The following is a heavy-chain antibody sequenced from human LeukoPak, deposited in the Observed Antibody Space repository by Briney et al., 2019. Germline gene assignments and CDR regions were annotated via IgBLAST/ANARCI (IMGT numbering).Heavy chain of an antibody. V-gene: IGHV3-15*01. CDR1: GFTFSNAW. J-gene: IGHJ4*02. CDR3: TTERFLADYYDSSGLDVRRDY. CDR2: IKSKTDGGTT. Sequence: LGGSLRLSCAASGFTFSNAWMSWVRQAPRKGVEWVGRIKSKTDGGTTDYAAPVKGRFTISRDDSKNTLYLQMNSLKTEDTAVYYCTTERFLADYYDSSGLDVRRDYWGQGTLVTVSS. D-gene: IGHD3-22*01.